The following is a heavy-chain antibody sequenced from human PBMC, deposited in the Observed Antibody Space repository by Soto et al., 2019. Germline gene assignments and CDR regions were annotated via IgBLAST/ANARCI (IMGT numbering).Heavy chain of an antibody. J-gene: IGHJ4*02. D-gene: IGHD5-18*01. CDR2: IYYSGST. V-gene: IGHV4-59*01. CDR3: AREGGYLFDY. CDR1: GGSISSYY. Sequence: QVQLQESGPGLVKPSENLSLTCTVSGGSISSYYWSWIRQPPGKGLEWIGYIYYSGSTNYNPSLKSRVTISVDTSKNQFSLKLSSVTAADTAVYYCAREGGYLFDYWGQGTLVTVSS.